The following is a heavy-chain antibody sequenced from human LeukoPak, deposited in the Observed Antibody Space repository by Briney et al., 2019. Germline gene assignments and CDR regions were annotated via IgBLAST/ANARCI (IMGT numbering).Heavy chain of an antibody. CDR1: GGSISSGGYY. CDR2: IYYSGST. J-gene: IGHJ3*02. Sequence: SETLSLTCAVSGGSISSGGYYWSWIRQHPGKGLEWIGCIYYSGSTYYNPSLKSRVTISVDTSKNQFSLELSSVTAADTAVYYCARDHGDHDAFDIWGQGTMVTVFS. V-gene: IGHV4-31*11. CDR3: ARDHGDHDAFDI. D-gene: IGHD3-10*01.